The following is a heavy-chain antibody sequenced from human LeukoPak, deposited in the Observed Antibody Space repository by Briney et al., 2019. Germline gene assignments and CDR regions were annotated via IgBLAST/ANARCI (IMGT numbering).Heavy chain of an antibody. D-gene: IGHD2-2*01. CDR2: IYYSRST. Sequence: PSETLSLTCTVSGGSISSYYWSWIRQPPGKGLEWIGYIYYSRSTNYNPSLKSRVTISVDTSKNQCSLKLSSVTAADTAVYYCARGSAAALDYWGQGTLVTVSS. CDR1: GGSISSYY. CDR3: ARGSAAALDY. J-gene: IGHJ4*02. V-gene: IGHV4-59*01.